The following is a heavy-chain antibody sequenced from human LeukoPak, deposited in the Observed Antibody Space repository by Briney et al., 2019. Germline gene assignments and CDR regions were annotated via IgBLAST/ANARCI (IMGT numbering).Heavy chain of an antibody. CDR3: ARDRDYGGGC. V-gene: IGHV1-69*13. J-gene: IGHJ4*02. Sequence: SVKVSCKASGGTFSSYAISWVRQAPGQGLEWMGGIIPIFGTANCAQKFQGRVTITADESTSTAYMELSSLRSEDTAVYYCARDRDYGGGCWGQGTLVTVSS. CDR1: GGTFSSYA. CDR2: IIPIFGTA. D-gene: IGHD3-16*01.